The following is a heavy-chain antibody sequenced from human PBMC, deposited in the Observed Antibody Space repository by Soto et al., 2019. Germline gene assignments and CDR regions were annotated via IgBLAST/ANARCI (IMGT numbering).Heavy chain of an antibody. Sequence: PSETLSLACTASGGSISSYYWGWIRQPPGKGLEWIGYIYYSGSTNYNPSLKSRVTISVDTSKNQFSLKLSSVTAADTAVYYCARGIHDFWSGTNFDYWGQGTLVTVSS. D-gene: IGHD3-3*01. CDR2: IYYSGST. CDR3: ARGIHDFWSGTNFDY. V-gene: IGHV4-59*01. CDR1: GGSISSYY. J-gene: IGHJ4*02.